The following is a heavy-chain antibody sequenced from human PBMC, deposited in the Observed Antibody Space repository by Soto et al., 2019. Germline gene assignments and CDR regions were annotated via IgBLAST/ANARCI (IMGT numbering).Heavy chain of an antibody. D-gene: IGHD5-12*01. CDR2: IYYSGST. CDR3: ARHGSGGGYDFVAGVVVSPTFDI. CDR1: GGSISSSSYY. V-gene: IGHV4-39*01. Sequence: XGTLSLTCTVSGGSISSSSYYWGWIRQPPGKGLEWIGSIYYSGSTYYNPSLKSRVTISVDTSKNQLSLKLSSVTAADTAVYYCARHGSGGGYDFVAGVVVSPTFDIWGQGTMVTVSS. J-gene: IGHJ3*02.